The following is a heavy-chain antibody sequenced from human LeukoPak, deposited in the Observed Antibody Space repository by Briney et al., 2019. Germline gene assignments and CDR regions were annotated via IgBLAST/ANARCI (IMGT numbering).Heavy chain of an antibody. CDR3: ARGQSWAFDY. CDR2: IKQDGSEK. J-gene: IGHJ4*02. CDR1: GFTFSTYW. V-gene: IGHV3-7*05. D-gene: IGHD1-26*01. Sequence: GESLRLSCAASGFTFSTYWMSWVRQAPGKGLEWVVNIKQDGSEKYYVDSVKGRFSVSRDNAKNSLDLQMNSLRVEDTAVYYCARGQSWAFDYWGQGTLVTVSS.